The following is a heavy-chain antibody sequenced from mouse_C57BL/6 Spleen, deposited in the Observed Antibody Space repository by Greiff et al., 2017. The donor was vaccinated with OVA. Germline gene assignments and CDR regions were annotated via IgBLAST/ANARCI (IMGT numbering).Heavy chain of an antibody. CDR3: ASGVTTFFAY. Sequence: EVQGVESGPGMVKPSQSLSLTCTVTGYSITSGYDWHWIRHFPGNKLEWMGYISYSGSNTYNPSLKSRISITHDTSKNHFFLKLNSVTTEDTATYYCASGVTTFFAYWGQGTLVTVSA. CDR2: ISYSGSN. J-gene: IGHJ3*01. D-gene: IGHD2-2*01. CDR1: GYSITSGYD. V-gene: IGHV3-1*01.